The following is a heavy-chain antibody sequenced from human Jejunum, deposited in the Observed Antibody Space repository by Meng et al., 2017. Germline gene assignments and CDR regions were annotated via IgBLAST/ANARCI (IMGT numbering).Heavy chain of an antibody. CDR2: INDNRST. CDR1: GGSISDYC. V-gene: IGHV4-34*01. J-gene: IGHJ4*02. Sequence: QVKLQQWGAGLLKPPETLSVTCAVYGGSISDYCWTWIGQPPGKGLEWIGEINDNRSTNYHPSLKRRVTIPVATSTCQFYLRVSSEPAADTAVYYCARGNDNSNCGADFWGQGTLVTVSS. CDR3: ARGNDNSNCGADF. D-gene: IGHD4-11*01.